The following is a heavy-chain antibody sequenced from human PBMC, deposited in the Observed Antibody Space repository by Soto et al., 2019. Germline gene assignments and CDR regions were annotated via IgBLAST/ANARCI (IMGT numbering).Heavy chain of an antibody. D-gene: IGHD1-26*01. CDR3: AREMGATNDY. V-gene: IGHV1-69*04. Sequence: QVQLVQSGAEVKKPGSSVKVSCKASGGSFSNYALNWVRQAPGQGLEWMGRIVPFVGITKYAQKFQGRVTITADDSTSTAYIELSSLRSEDTAVYHCAREMGATNDYWGQGTLVTVSS. J-gene: IGHJ4*02. CDR2: IVPFVGIT. CDR1: GGSFSNYA.